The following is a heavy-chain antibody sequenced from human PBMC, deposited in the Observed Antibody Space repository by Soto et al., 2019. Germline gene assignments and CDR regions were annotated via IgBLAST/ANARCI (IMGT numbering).Heavy chain of an antibody. Sequence: GGSLRLSCAASGFTFSSYSMNWVRQAPGKGLEWVSSISSSSSYIYYADSVKGRFTISRDNAKNSLYLQMNSLRAEDTAVYYCARDGSGGGILDWFDPWGQGTLVTVSS. CDR1: GFTFSSYS. V-gene: IGHV3-21*01. D-gene: IGHD2-15*01. CDR3: ARDGSGGGILDWFDP. J-gene: IGHJ5*02. CDR2: ISSSSSYI.